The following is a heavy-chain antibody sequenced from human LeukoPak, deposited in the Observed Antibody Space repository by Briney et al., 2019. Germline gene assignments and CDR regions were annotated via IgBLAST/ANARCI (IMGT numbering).Heavy chain of an antibody. CDR2: TYYRSTWYT. Sequence: SQTLSLTCAISGDSVSSNSAAWNWIRQSPSRGLEWLGRTYYRSTWYTDYAASVKSRISISPDTSKNQFSLKLSSVTAADTAVYYCARYPPRTFTLIRGLLYAFDIWGQGTMVTVSS. CDR3: ARYPPRTFTLIRGLLYAFDI. CDR1: GDSVSSNSAA. V-gene: IGHV6-1*01. J-gene: IGHJ3*02. D-gene: IGHD3-10*01.